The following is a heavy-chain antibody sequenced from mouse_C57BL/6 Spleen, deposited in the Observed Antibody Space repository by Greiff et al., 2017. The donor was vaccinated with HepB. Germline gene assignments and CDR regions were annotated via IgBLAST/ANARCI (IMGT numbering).Heavy chain of an antibody. J-gene: IGHJ4*01. V-gene: IGHV1-80*01. CDR1: GYAFSSYW. D-gene: IGHD2-4*01. Sequence: QVQLQQSGAELVKPGASVKISCKASGYAFSSYWMNWVKQRPGKGLEWIGQIYPGDGDTNYNGKFKGKATLTADKSSSTAYMQLSSLTSEDSAVYFCARRDYGTDAMDYWGQGTSVTVSS. CDR3: ARRDYGTDAMDY. CDR2: IYPGDGDT.